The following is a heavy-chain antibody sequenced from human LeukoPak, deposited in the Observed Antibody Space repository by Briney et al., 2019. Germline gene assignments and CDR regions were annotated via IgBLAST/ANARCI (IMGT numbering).Heavy chain of an antibody. J-gene: IGHJ4*02. V-gene: IGHV1-69*02. CDR2: IIPILGIA. CDR3: ASGTRNSSWYPAVDY. CDR1: GGTFSSYT. Sequence: SVKVSCKASGGTFSSYTISWVRQAPGQGLEWMGRIIPILGIANYAQKFQGRVTITADKSTSTAYMELSSLRSEDTAVYYCASGTRNSSWYPAVDYWGQGTLVTVSS. D-gene: IGHD6-13*01.